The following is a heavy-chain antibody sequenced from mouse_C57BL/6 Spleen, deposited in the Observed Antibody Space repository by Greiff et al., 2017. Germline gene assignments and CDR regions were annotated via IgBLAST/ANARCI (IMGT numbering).Heavy chain of an antibody. V-gene: IGHV1-69*01. CDR2: IDPSDSYT. CDR1: GYTFTSYW. D-gene: IGHD4-1*01. Sequence: QVQLKESGAELVMPGASVKLSCKASGYTFTSYWMHWVKQRPGQGLEWIGEIDPSDSYTNYNQKFKGKSTVTVDKSSSTAYMQLSSLTSEDSAVYYCARRSFNWDFDYWGQGTTLTVSS. CDR3: ARRSFNWDFDY. J-gene: IGHJ2*01.